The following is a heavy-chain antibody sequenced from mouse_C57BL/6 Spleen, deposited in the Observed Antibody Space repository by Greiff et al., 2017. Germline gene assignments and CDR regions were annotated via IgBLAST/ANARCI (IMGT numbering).Heavy chain of an antibody. D-gene: IGHD3-2*02. V-gene: IGHV1-74*01. J-gene: IGHJ3*01. CDR3: AIAASSGYSAWFAY. CDR2: IHPSDSDT. Sequence: QVQLQQPGAELVKPGASVKVSCKASGYTFTSYWMHWVKQRPGQGLEWIGRIHPSDSDTNYNQKFKGKATLTVDKSSSTAYMQLSSLTSEDSAVYYSAIAASSGYSAWFAYWGQGTLVTVSA. CDR1: GYTFTSYW.